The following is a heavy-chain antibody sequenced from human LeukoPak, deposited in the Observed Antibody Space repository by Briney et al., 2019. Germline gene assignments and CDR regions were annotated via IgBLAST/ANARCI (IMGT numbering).Heavy chain of an antibody. Sequence: SETLFLTCAVYGGSFSGYYWSWIRQPPGKGLEWIGEINHSGSTNYNPSLKSRVTISVDTSKNQFSLKLSSVTAADTAVYYCARGEGIAAAADSFDYWGQGTLVTVSS. CDR3: ARGEGIAAAADSFDY. CDR2: INHSGST. V-gene: IGHV4-34*01. CDR1: GGSFSGYY. J-gene: IGHJ4*02. D-gene: IGHD6-13*01.